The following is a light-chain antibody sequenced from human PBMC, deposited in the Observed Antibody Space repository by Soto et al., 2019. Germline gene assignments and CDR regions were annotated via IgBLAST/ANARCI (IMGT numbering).Light chain of an antibody. CDR2: DAS. J-gene: IGKJ1*01. CDR1: QRISGW. CDR3: QQYDTYSAT. Sequence: STLSASVGDTVTITCRASQRISGWLAWYQQKPGKAPQLLIYDASSLRRGVPSRFSGSYSGTEFALTISSLQPDDFATYYCQQYDTYSATFGPGTRWIS. V-gene: IGKV1-5*01.